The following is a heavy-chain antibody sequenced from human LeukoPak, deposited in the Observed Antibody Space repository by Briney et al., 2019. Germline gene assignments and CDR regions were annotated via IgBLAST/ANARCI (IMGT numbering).Heavy chain of an antibody. CDR1: GGSISSTIYY. CDR2: IYYSGST. J-gene: IGHJ4*02. CDR3: AREGYGGNYGFDY. D-gene: IGHD4-23*01. Sequence: SETLSLTCTVSGGSISSTIYYWGWIRQPPGKGLEWIGSIYYSGSTYYNPSLKSPVTMSVDTSQNQLSLKLSSVTAADTAVYFCAREGYGGNYGFDYWGQGILVTGSS. V-gene: IGHV4-39*02.